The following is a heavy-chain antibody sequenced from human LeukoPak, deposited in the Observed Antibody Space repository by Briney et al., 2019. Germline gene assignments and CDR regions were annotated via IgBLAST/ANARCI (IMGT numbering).Heavy chain of an antibody. J-gene: IGHJ4*02. Sequence: ASVRVSCKASGYTFTDYYIHWVRQAPGEGLEWMGWINPNSGGTNYAQTFQGRVTMTRDTSISTAYMELSRLRSEDTAVYYCATKLNYVWGSYRPFDYWGQGTLVTVSS. CDR3: ATKLNYVWGSYRPFDY. V-gene: IGHV1-2*02. D-gene: IGHD3-16*02. CDR2: INPNSGGT. CDR1: GYTFTDYY.